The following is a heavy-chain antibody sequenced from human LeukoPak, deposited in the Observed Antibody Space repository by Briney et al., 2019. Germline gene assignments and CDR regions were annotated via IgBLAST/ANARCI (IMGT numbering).Heavy chain of an antibody. D-gene: IGHD2-15*01. CDR3: ARGVGAFDI. Sequence: GGSLRLSCVASGFTFSSFWMSWVRQAPGKGLEWVADIKQDGSEKYYVDSVKGRFTISRENAKNSLYLQMNSLRAGDAAVYYCARGVGAFDIWGQGTMVTVSS. CDR1: GFTFSSFW. CDR2: IKQDGSEK. V-gene: IGHV3-7*02. J-gene: IGHJ3*02.